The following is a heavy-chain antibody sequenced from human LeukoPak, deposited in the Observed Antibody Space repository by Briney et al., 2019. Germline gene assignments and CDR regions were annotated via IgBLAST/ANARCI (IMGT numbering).Heavy chain of an antibody. CDR1: GFTFSNAW. Sequence: GGSLRLSCAASGFTFSNAWMSWVRQAPGKGLEWVGRIKSKTDGGTTDYAAPVKGRFTISRDDSKNTLYLQMNSLKTEDTAVYYCTTDRAYNWNYDGGNWFDPWGQGTLVTVSS. D-gene: IGHD1-7*01. CDR2: IKSKTDGGTT. CDR3: TTDRAYNWNYDGGNWFDP. J-gene: IGHJ5*02. V-gene: IGHV3-15*01.